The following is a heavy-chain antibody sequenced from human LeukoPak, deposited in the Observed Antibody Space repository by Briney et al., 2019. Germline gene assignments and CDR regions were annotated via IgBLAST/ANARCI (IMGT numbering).Heavy chain of an antibody. V-gene: IGHV4-39*07. J-gene: IGHJ3*02. CDR1: GGSISSSSYY. D-gene: IGHD1-26*01. Sequence: PSETLSLTCTVSGGSISSSSYYWGWIRQPPGKGLEWIGSIYYSGSTYYNPSLKSRVTISVDTSKNQFSLKLSSVTAADTAVYYCARDTVGASDFGAFDIWGQGTMVTVSS. CDR3: ARDTVGASDFGAFDI. CDR2: IYYSGST.